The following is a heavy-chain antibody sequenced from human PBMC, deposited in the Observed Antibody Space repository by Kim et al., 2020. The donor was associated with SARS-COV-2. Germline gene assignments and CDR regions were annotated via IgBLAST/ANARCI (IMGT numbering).Heavy chain of an antibody. CDR2: IYPGDSRT. CDR1: GYSFNNYW. CDR3: GAALAMTSFDY. V-gene: IGHV5-51*01. D-gene: IGHD6-13*01. J-gene: IGHJ4*02. Sequence: GESLKISCQGSGYSFNNYWIGWVRQMPGKGLEWMGLIYPGDSRTRYNPTFQGQVTISADKSISTAYLQWSSLKASDTAMYYCGAALAMTSFDYWGQGTLVTVSS.